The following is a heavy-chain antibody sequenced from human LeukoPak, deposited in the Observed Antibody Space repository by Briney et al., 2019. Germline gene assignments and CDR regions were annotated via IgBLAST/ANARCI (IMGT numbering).Heavy chain of an antibody. Sequence: SGGSLRLSCAASGFTFSDYYMSWIRQAPGKGLEWVSYISSSGSTIYYADSVKGRFTISRDNAKNSLYLQMNSLKSEDTAVYYCVTEVSGSFPTWGQGTLVTVSS. CDR2: ISSSGSTI. CDR1: GFTFSDYY. CDR3: VTEVSGSFPT. D-gene: IGHD1-26*01. V-gene: IGHV3-11*01. J-gene: IGHJ4*02.